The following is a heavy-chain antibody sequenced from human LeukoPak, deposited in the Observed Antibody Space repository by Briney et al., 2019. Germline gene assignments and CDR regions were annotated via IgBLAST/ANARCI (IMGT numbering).Heavy chain of an antibody. Sequence: GGSLRLSCAASGFTFSSYSMNWVRQAPGKGLEWLSYIGSSSNIYYADSVKGRFTISRDNAKNTLYLQMNSLRAEDTAVFYCAREKGGYTSLDYWGQGTLVTVSS. CDR2: IGSSSNI. V-gene: IGHV3-21*05. CDR1: GFTFSSYS. D-gene: IGHD6-13*01. J-gene: IGHJ4*02. CDR3: AREKGGYTSLDY.